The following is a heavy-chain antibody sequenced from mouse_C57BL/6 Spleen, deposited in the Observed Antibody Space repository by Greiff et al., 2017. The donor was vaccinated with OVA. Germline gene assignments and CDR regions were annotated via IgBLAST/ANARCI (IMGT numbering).Heavy chain of an antibody. CDR2: IDPETGGT. D-gene: IGHD2-5*01. V-gene: IGHV1-15*01. CDR3: TRKGNSNYVGYAMDY. CDR1: GYTFTDYE. Sequence: VQLQQSGAELVRPGASVTLSCKASGYTFTDYEMHWVKQTPVHGLEWIGAIDPETGGTAYNQKFKGKAILTADKSSSTAYMELRSLTSEDSAVYYCTRKGNSNYVGYAMDYWGQGTSVTVSS. J-gene: IGHJ4*01.